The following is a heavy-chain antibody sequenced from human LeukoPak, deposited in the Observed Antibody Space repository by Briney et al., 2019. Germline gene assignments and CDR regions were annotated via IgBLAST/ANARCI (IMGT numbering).Heavy chain of an antibody. CDR2: IGSSDSTT. CDR1: GFTFSSYE. J-gene: IGHJ4*02. Sequence: GGSLRLSCVASGFTFSSYEMNWVRQAPGKGLEWLSYIGSSDSTTHYADSVKGRFTISRDNAKNSLYLHMNSLRAEDTAVYYCARVHHSSSWGTDDCWGQGTLVTVSS. CDR3: ARVHHSSSWGTDDC. D-gene: IGHD6-13*01. V-gene: IGHV3-48*03.